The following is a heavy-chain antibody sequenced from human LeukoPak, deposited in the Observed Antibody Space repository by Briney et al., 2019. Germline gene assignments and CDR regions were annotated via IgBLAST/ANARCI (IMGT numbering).Heavy chain of an antibody. Sequence: SETLSLTCTVSGGSISSSSYYWGWIRQHPGKGLEWIGYIYYSGSSYYNPSLRSRVTISVDTSKNHFSLKLSSVTAADTAVYYCARNRDGYNSFDYWGQGTLVTVSS. CDR2: IYYSGSS. V-gene: IGHV4-31*03. J-gene: IGHJ4*02. D-gene: IGHD5-24*01. CDR1: GGSISSSSYY. CDR3: ARNRDGYNSFDY.